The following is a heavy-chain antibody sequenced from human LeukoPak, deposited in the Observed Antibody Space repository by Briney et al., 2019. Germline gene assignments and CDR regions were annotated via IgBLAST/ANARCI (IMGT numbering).Heavy chain of an antibody. CDR1: GYSFTSYW. Sequence: GESLKISGKGSGYSFTSYWISWVRQMPGKGLEWMGRIDPSDSYTNYNPYFQGHLTISADKSISTAYLQWSSLKASDTVMYYCARHDADYYDSSGYPRDYWGQGTLVTVSS. V-gene: IGHV5-10-1*01. D-gene: IGHD3-22*01. J-gene: IGHJ4*02. CDR2: IDPSDSYT. CDR3: ARHDADYYDSSGYPRDY.